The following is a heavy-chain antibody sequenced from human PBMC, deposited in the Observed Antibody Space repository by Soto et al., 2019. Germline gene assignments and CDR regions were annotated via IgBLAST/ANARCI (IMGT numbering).Heavy chain of an antibody. J-gene: IGHJ6*02. CDR2: IIPMFATP. D-gene: IGHD2-2*01. V-gene: IGHV1-69*01. CDR1: AGTFRSYA. CDR3: ARAAVVSGATYYYYARDA. Sequence: QVQLVQSGAEVKKPGSSVKVSCKASAGTFRSYAFSWVRQAPGQGLEWMGRIIPMFATPKYAQKFQGRVTISADESTRTAYMELSSLRYEDTAVYYCARAAVVSGATYYYYARDAWGQGTTVTVSS.